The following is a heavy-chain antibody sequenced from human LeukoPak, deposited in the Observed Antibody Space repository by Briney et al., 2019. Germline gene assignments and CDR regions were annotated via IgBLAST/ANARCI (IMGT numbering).Heavy chain of an antibody. Sequence: GASVKVSCKASGYTFTSYGISWVRQAPGQGLEWMGWISAYNGNTNYAQKLQGRFTITTDTSTRTAYMELRSLRSDDTAVYYCARVAYSGGSVVAIWGIDYWGQGTLVTVSS. CDR1: GYTFTSYG. CDR3: ARVAYSGGSVVAIWGIDY. J-gene: IGHJ4*02. CDR2: ISAYNGNT. V-gene: IGHV1-18*01. D-gene: IGHD1-26*01.